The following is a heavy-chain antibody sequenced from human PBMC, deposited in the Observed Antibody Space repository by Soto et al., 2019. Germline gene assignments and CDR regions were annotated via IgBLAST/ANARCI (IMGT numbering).Heavy chain of an antibody. CDR2: IFHSEDT. J-gene: IGHJ5*02. D-gene: IGHD3-10*01. CDR3: ARQFCIGGSCFNWFDT. V-gene: IGHV4-30-4*01. CDR1: GVSISSGYSY. Sequence: QVRLQESGPGLVKPSQTLSLTCNVSGVSISSGYSYWSWIRQPPGRGLECLGYIFHSEDTHYSPSLKSRITMSVDTSQNHFSLKLTSVTAADTAIYYCARQFCIGGSCFNWFDTWGQGTLVTVS.